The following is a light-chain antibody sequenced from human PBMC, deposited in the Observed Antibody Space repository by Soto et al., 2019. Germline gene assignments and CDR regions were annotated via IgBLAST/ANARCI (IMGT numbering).Light chain of an antibody. CDR2: TSS. CDR1: QSISSY. V-gene: IGKV1-39*01. CDR3: QQSDSTPLT. J-gene: IGKJ4*01. Sequence: DIQMPQSPSSLSASVGDTVTITCRASQSISSYLNWYQQKPGKAPNLLIYTSSNLQSGVPSRFSGSGSGTEFTLTISSLQPEDFATYYCQQSDSTPLTFGGGTKVEIK.